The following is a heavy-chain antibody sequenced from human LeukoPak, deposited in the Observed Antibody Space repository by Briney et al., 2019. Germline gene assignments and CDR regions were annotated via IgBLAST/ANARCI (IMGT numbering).Heavy chain of an antibody. V-gene: IGHV3-33*01. D-gene: IGHD2/OR15-2a*01. CDR3: ARDFNLPRLLGPDDS. CDR2: IWYDGSNK. CDR1: GFTFSSYG. Sequence: PGRSLRLSCAASGFTFSSYGMRWVRQAPGKGLEWVAIIWYDGSNKYCADSVKGRFTISKDNSKNTLYLQMNSLRAEDTAVYYCARDFNLPRLLGPDDSWGQGTLVTVSP. J-gene: IGHJ4*02.